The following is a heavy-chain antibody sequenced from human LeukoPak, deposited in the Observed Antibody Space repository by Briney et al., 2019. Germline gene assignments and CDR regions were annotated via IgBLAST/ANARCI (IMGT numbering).Heavy chain of an antibody. V-gene: IGHV3-30*18. CDR3: SKDCRPHYIWSGVVDY. CDR1: GFTFSNYG. Sequence: RGSLRLSCAASGFTFSNYGMHWLRQAPPKGLEWLTLISYDGSNKYYADPLNGRFTISKDNSKNPLSLQINSLRAEDTAVYYCSKDCRPHYIWSGVVDYWGQGTLVTASS. CDR2: ISYDGSNK. J-gene: IGHJ4*02. D-gene: IGHD3-3*01.